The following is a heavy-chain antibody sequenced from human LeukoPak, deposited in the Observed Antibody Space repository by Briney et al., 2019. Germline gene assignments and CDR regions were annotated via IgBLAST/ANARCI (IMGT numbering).Heavy chain of an antibody. CDR1: VFTLSSRE. Sequence: GGSLRLSRAASVFTLSSREMNWVRQAPEEGLEWVSYISSSGSTIYYADSVKGRFTISRDNAQNSLYLQMNSLRAEDTAVYYCASSGSGYPVWFDPWGQRTLVTVSS. J-gene: IGHJ5*02. D-gene: IGHD3-22*01. V-gene: IGHV3-48*03. CDR3: ASSGSGYPVWFDP. CDR2: ISSSGSTI.